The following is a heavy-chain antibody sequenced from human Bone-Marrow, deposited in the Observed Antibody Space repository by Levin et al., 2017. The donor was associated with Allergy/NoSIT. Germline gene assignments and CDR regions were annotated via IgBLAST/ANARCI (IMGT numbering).Heavy chain of an antibody. CDR1: GFMFSDHS. J-gene: IGHJ3*02. V-gene: IGHV3-21*01. CDR2: ISSTSIYI. Sequence: GESLKISCAASGFMFSDHSMNWVRQAPGKGLEWVSSISSTSIYIFYSDSVKGRFTISRDNAKNSLFLQMNSLRAEDTAVYYCARDGNGYDIWGQGTMVTVSS. CDR3: ARDGNGYDI.